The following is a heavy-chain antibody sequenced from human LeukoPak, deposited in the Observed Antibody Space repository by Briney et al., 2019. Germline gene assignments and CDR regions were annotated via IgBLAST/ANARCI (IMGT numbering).Heavy chain of an antibody. V-gene: IGHV1-8*02. CDR1: GYTFTGYY. J-gene: IGHJ4*02. CDR2: INPNSGNT. D-gene: IGHD4-23*01. Sequence: GASVKVSCKASGYTFTGYYIHWVRQAPGQGLEWMGWINPNSGNTGYAQKFQGRVTMTRNTSISTAYMELSSLRSEDTAVYYCARETPSRYFDYWGQGTLVTVSS. CDR3: ARETPSRYFDY.